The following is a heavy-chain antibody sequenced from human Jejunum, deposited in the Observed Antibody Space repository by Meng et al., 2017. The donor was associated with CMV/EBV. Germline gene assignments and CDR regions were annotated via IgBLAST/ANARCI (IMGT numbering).Heavy chain of an antibody. CDR1: GFTVTNAW. D-gene: IGHD6-13*01. J-gene: IGHJ5*02. V-gene: IGHV3-74*01. CDR2: IKSDGGT. CDR3: VRDTSSWP. Sequence: SCAATGFTVTNAWMHWVRQAPGKGLVWVSRIKSDGGTTYADFVKGRFTISRDNAKNTLYLQMNSLRPDDTAVYYCVRDTSSWPWGQGTLVTVSS.